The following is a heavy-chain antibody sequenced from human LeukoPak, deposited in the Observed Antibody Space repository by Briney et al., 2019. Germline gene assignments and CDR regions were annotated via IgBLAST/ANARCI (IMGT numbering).Heavy chain of an antibody. Sequence: SETLSLTCTVSGGSISSSYYWGWIRQPPGKGLEWIGSIYYSGSTYYNPSLKSRVTISVDTSKNQFSLKLSSVTAADTAVYYCARVKTELCFDYWGQGTLVTVSS. CDR3: ARVKTELCFDY. V-gene: IGHV4-39*07. D-gene: IGHD1-26*01. J-gene: IGHJ4*02. CDR2: IYYSGST. CDR1: GGSISSSYY.